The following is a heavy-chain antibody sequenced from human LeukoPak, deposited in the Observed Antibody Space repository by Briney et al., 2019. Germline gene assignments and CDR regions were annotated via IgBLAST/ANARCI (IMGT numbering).Heavy chain of an antibody. CDR2: IYYSGST. CDR1: GGSISSYY. V-gene: IGHV4-59*01. J-gene: IGHJ4*02. D-gene: IGHD5-24*01. CDR3: ARLKKGEMATTDY. Sequence: SETLSLTCTVSGGSISSYYWSWIRQPPGKGLEWIGYIYYSGSTNYNPSLKSRVTISVDTSKNQFSLKLSSVTAADTAVYYCARLKKGEMATTDYWGQGTLVTVSS.